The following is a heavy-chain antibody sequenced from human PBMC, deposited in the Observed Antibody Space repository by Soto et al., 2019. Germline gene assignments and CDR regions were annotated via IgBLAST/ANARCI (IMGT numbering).Heavy chain of an antibody. CDR2: VSPDHGNA. CDR1: GYTFTDYD. CDR3: AVTTGY. V-gene: IGHV1-8*01. D-gene: IGHD4-17*01. J-gene: IGHJ4*02. Sequence: QVRVVQSGAEVKKPGASVKVSCKMSGYTFTDYDINWVRQAPGQGLEWMGWVSPDHGNAGYARQFQGRITMTSDTSINTVFMELTKLRHEDTSVYYCAVTTGYWGQGTKVTVSS.